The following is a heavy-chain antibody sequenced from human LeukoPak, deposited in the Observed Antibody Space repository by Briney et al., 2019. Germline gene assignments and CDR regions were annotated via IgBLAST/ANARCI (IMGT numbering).Heavy chain of an antibody. D-gene: IGHD3-10*01. V-gene: IGHV3-23*01. CDR3: AKDRTYGSGNYEFDY. Sequence: GGSLRLSCAASGFSFNNYAMSWVRQAPGKGLEWVSGITASGGSTYYSDSVDGRFIISRDNSKNTLYLQMSSLRADDTALYYCAKDRTYGSGNYEFDYWGQGTLVTVSS. CDR2: ITASGGST. J-gene: IGHJ4*02. CDR1: GFSFNNYA.